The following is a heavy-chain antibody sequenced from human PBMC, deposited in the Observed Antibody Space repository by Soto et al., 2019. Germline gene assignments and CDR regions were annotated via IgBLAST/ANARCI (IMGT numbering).Heavy chain of an antibody. CDR3: AKAFHSSSWYSPFRSFDY. Sequence: PGGSLRLSCAASGFTFDDYAMHWVRQAPGKGLEWVSGISWNSGSIGYADSVKGRFTISRDNAKNSLYLQTNSLRAEDTALYYCAKAFHSSSWYSPFRSFDYWGQGTLVTSPQ. D-gene: IGHD6-13*01. J-gene: IGHJ4*02. V-gene: IGHV3-9*01. CDR1: GFTFDDYA. CDR2: ISWNSGSI.